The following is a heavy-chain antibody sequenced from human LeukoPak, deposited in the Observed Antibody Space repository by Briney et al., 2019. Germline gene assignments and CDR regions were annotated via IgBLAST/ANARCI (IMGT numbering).Heavy chain of an antibody. CDR2: INPNSGGT. Sequence: VKVSCKASGYTFTGYYMHWVRQAPGQGLEWMGWINPNSGGTNYAQKFQGRVTMTRDTSISTAYMELSRLRSDDTAVYYCARDYYDSSGYPSDYWGQGTLVTVSS. V-gene: IGHV1-2*02. J-gene: IGHJ4*02. CDR3: ARDYYDSSGYPSDY. D-gene: IGHD3-22*01. CDR1: GYTFTGYY.